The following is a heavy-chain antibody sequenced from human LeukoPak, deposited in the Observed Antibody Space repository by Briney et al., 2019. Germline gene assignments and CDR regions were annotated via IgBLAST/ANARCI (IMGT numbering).Heavy chain of an antibody. Sequence: SETLSLTCTVSGYSISSGYYWGWIRQPPGKGLEWIGSIYHSGSTYYNPSLKSRVTISVDTSKNQFSLKLSSVTAADTAVYYCARSGLLWFGELPSPFDPWGQGTLVTVSS. CDR3: ARSGLLWFGELPSPFDP. CDR1: GYSISSGYY. CDR2: IYHSGST. V-gene: IGHV4-38-2*02. D-gene: IGHD3-10*01. J-gene: IGHJ5*02.